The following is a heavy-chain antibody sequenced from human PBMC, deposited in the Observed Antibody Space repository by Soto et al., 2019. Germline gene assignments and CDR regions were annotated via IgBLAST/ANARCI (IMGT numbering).Heavy chain of an antibody. CDR1: GASVSSGTYY. V-gene: IGHV4-61*03. CDR3: ARGAGFSYASTWFDI. D-gene: IGHD5-18*01. CDR2: IYYTGST. Sequence: QVQLQESGPGLVKPSETLSLTCTVFGASVSSGTYYWSWIRQAPGQGLEWVGHIYYTGSTNYNPSLKNRVTISVDTSKNHFSLQLTSVTAADTAVYYCARGAGFSYASTWFDIWGQGTLVTVSS. J-gene: IGHJ5*02.